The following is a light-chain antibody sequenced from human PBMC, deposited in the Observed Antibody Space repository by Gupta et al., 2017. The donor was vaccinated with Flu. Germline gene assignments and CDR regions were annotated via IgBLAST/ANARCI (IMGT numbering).Light chain of an antibody. CDR1: SSDIGGYNY. Sequence: QSALTQPASVSGSPGQSITISCSGTSSDIGGYNYVSWYQQHPGRAPKLMIYEVSYRPSGISDRFSGSKSANTASLTISGLQAEDEADYYCSSYTGSVAVFGGGTKLTVL. J-gene: IGLJ2*01. CDR3: SSYTGSVAV. V-gene: IGLV2-14*01. CDR2: EVS.